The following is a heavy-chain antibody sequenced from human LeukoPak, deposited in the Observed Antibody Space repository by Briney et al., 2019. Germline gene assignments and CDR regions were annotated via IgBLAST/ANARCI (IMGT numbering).Heavy chain of an antibody. CDR2: ISSSGSTI. V-gene: IGHV3-48*03. CDR3: ARFPGGNYYAFDY. CDR1: GFTFSSYE. D-gene: IGHD1-26*01. J-gene: IGHJ4*02. Sequence: GGSLRLSCAASGFTFSSYEMNWVRQAPGKGLEWVSYISSSGSTIYYADSVKGRFTISRDNAKNSLYLQMNSLRAEDTAVYYCARFPGGNYYAFDYWGQGTLVTVSS.